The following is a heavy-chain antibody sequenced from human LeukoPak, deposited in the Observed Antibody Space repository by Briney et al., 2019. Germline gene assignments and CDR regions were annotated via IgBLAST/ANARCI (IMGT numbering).Heavy chain of an antibody. CDR3: ARDLRSSGWYDLANWFDP. CDR1: GFTFSDYY. V-gene: IGHV3-11*01. D-gene: IGHD6-19*01. CDR2: ISSSGSTI. J-gene: IGHJ5*02. Sequence: PGGSLRLSCAASGFTFSDYYMSWIRQAPGKGLEWVSYISSSGSTIYYADSVKGRFTISRDNAKNSLYLQMNSLRAEDTAVYYCARDLRSSGWYDLANWFDPWGQGTLVTVSS.